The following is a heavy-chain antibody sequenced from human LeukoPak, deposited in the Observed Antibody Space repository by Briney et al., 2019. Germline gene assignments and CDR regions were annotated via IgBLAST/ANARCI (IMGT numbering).Heavy chain of an antibody. Sequence: GGSLRLSCAASGFTFRNYGTTWVRESPGKGLEWVATIKQDGSEKYYMDSVKGRFTISRDNAKNSLYLQMNSLRADDTAVYYCARDYYGSGSPMYFDYWGQGTLVTVSS. V-gene: IGHV3-7*01. CDR3: ARDYYGSGSPMYFDY. D-gene: IGHD3-10*01. J-gene: IGHJ4*02. CDR1: GFTFRNYG. CDR2: IKQDGSEK.